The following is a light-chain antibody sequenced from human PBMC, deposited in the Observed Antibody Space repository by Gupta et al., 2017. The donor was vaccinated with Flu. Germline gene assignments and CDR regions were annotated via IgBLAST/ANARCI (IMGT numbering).Light chain of an antibody. CDR1: QSLLSSSDNKNC. V-gene: IGKV4-1*01. CDR2: WAS. CDR3: QQYDGSPRT. Sequence: SPGEGATITCKASQSLLSSSDNKNCLAWYQQKPGQPPQLLIYWASTRASGVPDRFSGSGSGTDYTLAISSLQPEDVAVYYCQQYDGSPRTFGQGTKVEIK. J-gene: IGKJ1*01.